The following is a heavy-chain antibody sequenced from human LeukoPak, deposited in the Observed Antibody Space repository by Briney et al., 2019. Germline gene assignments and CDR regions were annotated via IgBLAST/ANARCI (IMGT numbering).Heavy chain of an antibody. CDR3: ARIRDGYNDAYDI. CDR2: INPGGDNT. Sequence: ASVKVSCKAFGYTFTKYYIHWVRQAPGQRPEWMGLINPGGDNTNYAQNFQGRVTMTSDTSTSTVYMELSSLRSEDTAIYYCARIRDGYNDAYDIWGQGTVVTVPS. CDR1: GYTFTKYY. J-gene: IGHJ3*02. V-gene: IGHV1-46*01. D-gene: IGHD5-24*01.